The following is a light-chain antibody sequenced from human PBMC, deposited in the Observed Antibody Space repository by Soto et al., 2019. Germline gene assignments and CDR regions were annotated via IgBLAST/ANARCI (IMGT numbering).Light chain of an antibody. Sequence: AIQMTQSPSSLSASVGDRVTINCRASQGIRNDLGWYQKTPGKATKLLIYAASSLQSGVPSRLSGSGSGTDVTLTISSLQPEEFATYYCLQDYNYPLTFGGGTKVDIK. V-gene: IGKV1-6*01. CDR2: AAS. J-gene: IGKJ4*01. CDR1: QGIRND. CDR3: LQDYNYPLT.